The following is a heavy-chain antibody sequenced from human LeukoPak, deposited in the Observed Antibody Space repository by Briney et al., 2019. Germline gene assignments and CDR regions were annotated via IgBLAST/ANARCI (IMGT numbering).Heavy chain of an antibody. CDR3: AKDNGYYYDSSGYFDY. J-gene: IGHJ4*02. D-gene: IGHD3-22*01. CDR2: ISWNSGSI. V-gene: IGHV3-9*03. Sequence: PGRSLRLSCAASGFTFDDYAMHWVRQAPGKGPEWVSGISWNSGSIGYADSVKGRFTISRDNAKNSLYLQMNSLRAEDMALYYCAKDNGYYYDSSGYFDYWGQGTLVTVSS. CDR1: GFTFDDYA.